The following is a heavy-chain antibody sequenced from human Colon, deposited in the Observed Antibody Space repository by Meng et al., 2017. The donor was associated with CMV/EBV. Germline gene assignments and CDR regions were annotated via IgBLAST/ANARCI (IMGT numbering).Heavy chain of an antibody. J-gene: IGHJ4*02. V-gene: IGHV3-21*01. D-gene: IGHD3-3*01. CDR3: ARDKGITIFGVARRRGSGFDY. CDR2: ISSSSSYI. CDR1: SYS. Sequence: SYSMNWVRQAPGKGLEWVSSISSSSSYIYYADSVKGQFTISRDNAKNSLYLQMNSLRAEDTAVYYCARDKGITIFGVARRRGSGFDYWGQGTLVTVSS.